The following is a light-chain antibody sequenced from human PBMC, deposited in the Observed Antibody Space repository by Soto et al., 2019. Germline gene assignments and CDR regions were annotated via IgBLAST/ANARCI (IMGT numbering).Light chain of an antibody. CDR1: QSVSNNY. J-gene: IGKJ1*01. Sequence: EIVLTQSPATLSSFPGDRVTLSCRASQSVSNNYLAWYQQKPGQAPRLLIEGASNRATGIPDRGSGSGSGTDFTLSSSSLEPEDFAVYDCQERSNWPRTFGQGTKVDIK. V-gene: IGKV3D-20*02. CDR3: QERSNWPRT. CDR2: GAS.